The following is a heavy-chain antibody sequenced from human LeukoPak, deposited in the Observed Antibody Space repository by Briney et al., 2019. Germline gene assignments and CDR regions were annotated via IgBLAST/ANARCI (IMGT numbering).Heavy chain of an antibody. D-gene: IGHD2-15*01. CDR2: IYSSGST. J-gene: IGHJ4*02. V-gene: IGHV4-59*01. Sequence: SETLSLTCSVSGGSISGYYWSWIRQPPGKGLEWIGYIYSSGSTKYNPSLTSRVTISVDTSKNQSSLKLTSVTAADTAVYYCGRGGQIGLLPFDYWGQGTLVTVSS. CDR3: GRGGQIGLLPFDY. CDR1: GGSISGYY.